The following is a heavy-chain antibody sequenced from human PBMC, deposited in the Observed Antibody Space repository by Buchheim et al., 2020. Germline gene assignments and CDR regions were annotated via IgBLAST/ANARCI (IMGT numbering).Heavy chain of an antibody. D-gene: IGHD6-19*01. J-gene: IGHJ2*01. CDR1: GFTFRNYG. CDR2: IWYDGSNK. Sequence: QVQLVESGGGVVQAGRSLRLSCAASGFTFRNYGMHWVRQAPGKGLEWVTLIWYDGSNKNYADSVKGRFTISRDNSKNTLVLQMHSLRADDTAVYYCAKSPSSSAWLLFFDPWGRGTL. CDR3: AKSPSSSAWLLFFDP. V-gene: IGHV3-33*06.